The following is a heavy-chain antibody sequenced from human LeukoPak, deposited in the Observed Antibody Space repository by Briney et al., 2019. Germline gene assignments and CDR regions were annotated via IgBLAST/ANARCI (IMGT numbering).Heavy chain of an antibody. V-gene: IGHV3-23*01. CDR2: ISGSGGST. CDR1: GFTFSSYA. Sequence: GGSLRLSCAASGFTFSSYAMSWVRQAPGKGLEWVSAISGSGGSTYYADSVKGRFTISRDNSKNTLYLQMNSLRAEDTAVYYCAKGEVVPAAMTSLFDYWGQGTLVPVSS. CDR3: AKGEVVPAAMTSLFDY. J-gene: IGHJ4*02. D-gene: IGHD2-2*01.